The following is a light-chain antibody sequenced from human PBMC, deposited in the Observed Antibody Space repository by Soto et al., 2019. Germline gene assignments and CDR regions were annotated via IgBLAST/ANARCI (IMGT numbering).Light chain of an antibody. Sequence: QSALTQPASVSGSPGQSITISCTGTSSDVGAYNLVSWYQHHPDKAPKLMISEVSNRPSGVSDRFSGSKSGNTASLAISGLQAEDEDDYYCASHTTTNFVFGTGTKLTAL. J-gene: IGLJ1*01. CDR3: ASHTTTNFV. V-gene: IGLV2-14*01. CDR2: EVS. CDR1: SSDVGAYNL.